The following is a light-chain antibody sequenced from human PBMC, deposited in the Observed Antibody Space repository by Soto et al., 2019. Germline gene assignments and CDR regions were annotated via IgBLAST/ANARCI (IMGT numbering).Light chain of an antibody. Sequence: DVVLTQSPLSLPVTLGQAASLSCRSSQSLVNSDGNTYLTWFQQRPGQSPRRLIYKVSNRDSGVPARFSGSGSATDFTLKISRVEAEDVGVYYCLQGTHWPTFGQGTRLEIK. CDR1: QSLVNSDGNTY. CDR3: LQGTHWPT. V-gene: IGKV2-30*01. CDR2: KVS. J-gene: IGKJ5*01.